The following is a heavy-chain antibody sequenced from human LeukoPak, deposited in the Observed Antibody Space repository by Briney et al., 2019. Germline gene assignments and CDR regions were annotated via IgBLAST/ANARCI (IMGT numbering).Heavy chain of an antibody. Sequence: GGSLRLSCAASGFTFSSYGMHWVRQAPGKGLEWVAFIRYDGSNKYYADSVKGRFTISRDNSKNTLYLQMNSLRAEDTAIYYCARDLRIVSGSYLDYWGQGTLVTVSS. CDR2: IRYDGSNK. CDR3: ARDLRIVSGSYLDY. CDR1: GFTFSSYG. V-gene: IGHV3-30*02. D-gene: IGHD1-26*01. J-gene: IGHJ4*02.